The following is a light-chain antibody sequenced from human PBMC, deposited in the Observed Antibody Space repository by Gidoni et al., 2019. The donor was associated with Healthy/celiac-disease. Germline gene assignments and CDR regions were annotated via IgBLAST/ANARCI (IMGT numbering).Light chain of an antibody. CDR3: QQYGSSPPVT. Sequence: MVLAESPGTLSLSPGESATLSCRASQSVSSSYLAWYQQKPGQAPRLLIYGASSLATGIPGRFSGSGCGTYVTLTISRLEPEGFVVYYCQQYGSSPPVTFGQGTKVEIK. V-gene: IGKV3-20*01. CDR1: QSVSSSY. J-gene: IGKJ1*01. CDR2: GAS.